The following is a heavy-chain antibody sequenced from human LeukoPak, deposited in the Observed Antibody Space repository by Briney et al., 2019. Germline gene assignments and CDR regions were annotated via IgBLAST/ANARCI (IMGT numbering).Heavy chain of an antibody. CDR1: GGTFSSYA. D-gene: IGHD3-10*01. Sequence: SVKVSCKASGGTFSSYAISWVRQAPGQGLDWMVGIIPIFGTANYAQKFQGRVTITTDESTSTAYMELSSLRSEDTAVYYCAKTPSEEPGSYYNSPYFDYWGQGTLVTVSS. CDR3: AKTPSEEPGSYYNSPYFDY. V-gene: IGHV1-69*05. CDR2: IIPIFGTA. J-gene: IGHJ4*02.